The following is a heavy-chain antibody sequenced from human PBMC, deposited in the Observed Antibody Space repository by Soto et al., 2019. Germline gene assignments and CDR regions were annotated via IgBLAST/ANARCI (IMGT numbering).Heavy chain of an antibody. CDR3: ARDREAYCGGDCYSFLGY. CDR2: ISAYNGNT. V-gene: IGHV1-18*01. D-gene: IGHD2-21*02. Sequence: QVQLVRSGAEVKKPGASVKVSCKASGYTFTSYGISWVRQAPGQGLEWMGWISAYNGNTNYAQKLQGRVTMTTDTSTSTAYMELRSLRSDDTAVYYCARDREAYCGGDCYSFLGYWGQGTLVTVSS. CDR1: GYTFTSYG. J-gene: IGHJ4*02.